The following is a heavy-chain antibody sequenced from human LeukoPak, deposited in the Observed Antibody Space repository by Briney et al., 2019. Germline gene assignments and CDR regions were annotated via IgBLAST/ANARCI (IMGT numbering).Heavy chain of an antibody. CDR2: ISFHGTDS. Sequence: GGSLRLSCAASGFTFISYAIHWVRQAPGKGLEWVAVISFHGTDSFYADSVKGRFTISRDNSKNTLYLQMSSLRAEDTAVYFCAREGLYNYGYVYGYWGQGTLATVSS. V-gene: IGHV3-30*04. CDR1: GFTFISYA. D-gene: IGHD5-18*01. CDR3: AREGLYNYGYVYGY. J-gene: IGHJ4*02.